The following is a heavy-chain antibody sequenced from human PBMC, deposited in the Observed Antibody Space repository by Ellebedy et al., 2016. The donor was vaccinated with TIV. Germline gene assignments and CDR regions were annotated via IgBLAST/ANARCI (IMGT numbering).Heavy chain of an antibody. J-gene: IGHJ4*02. Sequence: GGSLRLSXAASGFTFSSYSMNWVRQAPGKGLEWVSSISSSSSYIYYADSVKGRFTISRDNAKNSLYLQMNSLRAEDTAVYYCARDLSDTVFDYWGQGTLVTVSS. CDR3: ARDLSDTVFDY. V-gene: IGHV3-21*01. D-gene: IGHD5-18*01. CDR1: GFTFSSYS. CDR2: ISSSSSYI.